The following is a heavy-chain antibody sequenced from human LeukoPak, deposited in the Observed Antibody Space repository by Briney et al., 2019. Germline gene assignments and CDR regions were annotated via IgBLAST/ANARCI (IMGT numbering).Heavy chain of an antibody. V-gene: IGHV4-34*01. D-gene: IGHD2-2*01. J-gene: IGHJ5*02. Sequence: SETLSLTCAVYGGSFSGYYWSWIRQPPGKGLEWIGEINHSGSTNYNPSLKSRVTISVDTSKNQFSLKLSSVTAADTAVYYCARGVIVVVPAATARASLNWFDPWGQGTLVTVSS. CDR1: GGSFSGYY. CDR3: ARGVIVVVPAATARASLNWFDP. CDR2: INHSGST.